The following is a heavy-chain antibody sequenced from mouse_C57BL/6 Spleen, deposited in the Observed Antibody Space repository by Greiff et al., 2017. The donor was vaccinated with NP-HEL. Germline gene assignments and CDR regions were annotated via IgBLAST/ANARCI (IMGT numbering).Heavy chain of an antibody. CDR2: INPNNGGT. CDR3: ASGTWAMDY. CDR1: GYTFTDYY. V-gene: IGHV1-26*01. J-gene: IGHJ4*01. D-gene: IGHD3-3*01. Sequence: SGYTFTDYYMNWVKQSHGKSLEWIGDINPNNGGTSYNQKFKGKATLTVDKSSSTAYMELRSLTSEDSAVYYCASGTWAMDYWGQGTSVTVSS.